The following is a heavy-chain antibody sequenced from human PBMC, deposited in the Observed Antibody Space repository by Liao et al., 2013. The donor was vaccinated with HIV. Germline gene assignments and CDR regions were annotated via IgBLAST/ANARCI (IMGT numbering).Heavy chain of an antibody. J-gene: IGHJ4*02. Sequence: QMQLEESGPGLVKPSGTLSLTCTVSGDSISNSRYWGWIRQPPGKGLEWIGEMNHSGSTDYNPSLKSRVTMSVDTSKNHFSLKLSSVTAADTAVYYCARGGSYRQYYFDYWGQGTLVTVSS. CDR2: MNHSGST. CDR3: ARGGSYRQYYFDY. CDR1: GDSISNSRY. V-gene: IGHV4-4*02. D-gene: IGHD1-26*01.